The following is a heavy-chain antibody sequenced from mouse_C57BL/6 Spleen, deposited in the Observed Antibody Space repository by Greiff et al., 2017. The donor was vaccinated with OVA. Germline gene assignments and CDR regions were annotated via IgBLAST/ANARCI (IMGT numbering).Heavy chain of an antibody. CDR2: IHPNSGST. Sequence: VQLQQSGAELVKPGASVKLSCKASGYTFTSYWMHWVKQRPGQGLEWIGMIHPNSGSTNYNEKFKSKATLTVDKSSSTAYMQLSSLTSEDSAVYYCARLRGLEFAYWGQGTLVTVSA. D-gene: IGHD3-1*01. V-gene: IGHV1-64*01. CDR3: ARLRGLEFAY. CDR1: GYTFTSYW. J-gene: IGHJ3*01.